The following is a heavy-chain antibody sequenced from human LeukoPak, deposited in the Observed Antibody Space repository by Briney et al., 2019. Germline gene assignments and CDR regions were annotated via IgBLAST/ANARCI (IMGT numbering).Heavy chain of an antibody. D-gene: IGHD6-19*01. CDR3: TRAGPIDY. J-gene: IGHJ4*02. V-gene: IGHV3-66*01. Sequence: GGSLRLSCAVSGFTVSSNYMTWVRQAPGKGLEWLSVIYSGGTTYFADSVKGRFTISRDNAKNTVYLQMNSLRTEDTAVYYCTRAGPIDYWGQGTLVTVSS. CDR1: GFTVSSNY. CDR2: IYSGGTT.